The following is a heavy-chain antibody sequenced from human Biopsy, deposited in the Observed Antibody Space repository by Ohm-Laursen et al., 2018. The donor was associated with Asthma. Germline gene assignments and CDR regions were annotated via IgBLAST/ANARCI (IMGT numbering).Heavy chain of an antibody. V-gene: IGHV3-7*01. CDR3: ARTFHFWSPYHAEHYQL. CDR2: IKHDGTEK. CDR1: GFTFGDYW. Sequence: GSLRLSCAASGFTFGDYWMGWVRQVPGKGLEWVANIKHDGTEKNHVDSLKGRFTISRDNAKNSLYLQMNSLRAEDTAVYYCARTFHFWSPYHAEHYQLWGQGTTVTVS. J-gene: IGHJ6*02. D-gene: IGHD3-3*02.